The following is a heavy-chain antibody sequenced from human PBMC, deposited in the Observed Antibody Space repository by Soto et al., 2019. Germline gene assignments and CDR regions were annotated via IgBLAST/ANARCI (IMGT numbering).Heavy chain of an antibody. CDR1: GFTFDDYA. Sequence: PGGSLRLSCAASGFTFDDYAMHWVRQAPGKGLEWVSGISWNSGSIGYADSVKGRFTISRDNAKNSLYLQMNSLRAEDTALYYCAKEVVVVVAATKTGWFDPWGQGTLVTVSS. V-gene: IGHV3-9*01. CDR3: AKEVVVVVAATKTGWFDP. CDR2: ISWNSGSI. J-gene: IGHJ5*02. D-gene: IGHD2-15*01.